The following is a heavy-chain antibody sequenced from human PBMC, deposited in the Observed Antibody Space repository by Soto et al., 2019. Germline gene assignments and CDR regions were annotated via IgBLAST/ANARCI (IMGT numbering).Heavy chain of an antibody. CDR2: MNPNSGNT. J-gene: IGHJ4*02. CDR1: GYIFTSYD. CDR3: ERGCGAVSGCDY. D-gene: IGHD6-19*01. V-gene: IGHV1-8*01. Sequence: QVQLVQSGAEVKKPGASVKVSCQASGYIFTSYDIHWVRQATGQGREWMGWMNPNSGNTAYAQKFQGRVTLTRNTSMSTAYMELTRLRTEDKALYYCERGCGAVSGCDYWGQGTLDIVSS.